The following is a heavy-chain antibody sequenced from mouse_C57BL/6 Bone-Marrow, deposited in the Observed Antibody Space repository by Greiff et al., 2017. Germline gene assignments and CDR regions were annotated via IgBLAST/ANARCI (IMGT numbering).Heavy chain of an antibody. Sequence: VQLQESGAELAKPGASVKLSCKASGYTFTSYWMHWVKQRPGQGLEWIGYINPSSGYTKYNQKFKDKATLTADKSSSTAYMQLISLTYEDSTVDYAARDYYGSSYDWYFDDWGTGTTVTVSS. CDR2: INPSSGYT. D-gene: IGHD1-1*01. V-gene: IGHV1-7*01. CDR1: GYTFTSYW. CDR3: ARDYYGSSYDWYFDD. J-gene: IGHJ1*03.